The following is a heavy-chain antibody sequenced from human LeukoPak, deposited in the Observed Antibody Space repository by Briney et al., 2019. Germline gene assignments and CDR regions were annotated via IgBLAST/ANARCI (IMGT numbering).Heavy chain of an antibody. D-gene: IGHD6-19*01. Sequence: SETLSLTCTVSGGSISRYYWSWIRPPPGKGLEWIGHIYDSGNTNYNPSLKSRVTISVDTSRNQFPLNLSSVTAADTAMYYCARSYSSGWLKAYSYYYMDVWGKGTTVTVSS. V-gene: IGHV4-4*08. CDR2: IYDSGNT. J-gene: IGHJ6*03. CDR1: GGSISRYY. CDR3: ARSYSSGWLKAYSYYYMDV.